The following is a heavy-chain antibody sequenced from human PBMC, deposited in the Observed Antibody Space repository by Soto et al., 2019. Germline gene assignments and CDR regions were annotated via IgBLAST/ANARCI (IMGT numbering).Heavy chain of an antibody. CDR1: GGSFSGYY. J-gene: IGHJ6*02. CDR2: INHSGST. V-gene: IGHV4-34*01. D-gene: IGHD1-1*01. CDR3: ARDRWYNWNDADDYYYYVMDF. Sequence: SETLSLTCAVYGGSFSGYYWSWIRQPPGKGLEWIGEINHSGSTNYNPSLKSRVTISVDTSKNQFSLKLSSVTAADTAVYYCARDRWYNWNDADDYYYYVMDFRGQGTSVTVSS.